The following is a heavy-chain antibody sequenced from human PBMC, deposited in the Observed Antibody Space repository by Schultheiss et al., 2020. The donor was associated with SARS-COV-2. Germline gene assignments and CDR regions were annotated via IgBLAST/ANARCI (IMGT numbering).Heavy chain of an antibody. Sequence: SQTLSLTCTVSGVSITSYYWSWIRQPPGKGLEWVGYFYYSGSTNYNPSLKSRVTISVDTSKNQFSLKLSSVTAADTAVYYCARITRGTDKCSSTSCRRGWFDPWGQGTLVTVSS. CDR3: ARITRGTDKCSSTSCRRGWFDP. J-gene: IGHJ5*02. D-gene: IGHD2-2*01. V-gene: IGHV4-59*01. CDR1: GVSITSYY. CDR2: FYYSGST.